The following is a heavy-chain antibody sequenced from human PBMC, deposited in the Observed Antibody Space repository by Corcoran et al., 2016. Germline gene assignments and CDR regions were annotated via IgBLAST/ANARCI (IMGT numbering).Heavy chain of an antibody. Sequence: EVQLVESGGGLVQPGGSLRLSCAASGFTFSSYWMSWVRQAPGKGLEWVANIKQDGSEKYYVDSVKGRFTISRDNAKNSLYLQMNSLRAEDTAVYYCARVEFPGVLLWFGELSPPYYYYGMDVWGQGTTVTVSS. CDR1: GFTFSSYW. D-gene: IGHD3-10*01. V-gene: IGHV3-7*01. CDR3: ARVEFPGVLLWFGELSPPYYYYGMDV. CDR2: IKQDGSEK. J-gene: IGHJ6*02.